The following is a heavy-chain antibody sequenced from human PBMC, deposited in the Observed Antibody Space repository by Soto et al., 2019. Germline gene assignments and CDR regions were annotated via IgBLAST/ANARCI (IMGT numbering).Heavy chain of an antibody. CDR3: ARSGGYDYIWGRHRSDAFDF. Sequence: ASVKVSCKAAGYTFTRYDINWVRQATGQGLEWMGWMNPNSGNTGYAQKFQGRVTMTRNTSISTAYMELSSLRSEDTAVYYCARSGGYDYIWGRHRSDAFDFRGQGPMVTVSS. J-gene: IGHJ3*01. V-gene: IGHV1-8*01. D-gene: IGHD3-16*02. CDR1: GYTFTRYD. CDR2: MNPNSGNT.